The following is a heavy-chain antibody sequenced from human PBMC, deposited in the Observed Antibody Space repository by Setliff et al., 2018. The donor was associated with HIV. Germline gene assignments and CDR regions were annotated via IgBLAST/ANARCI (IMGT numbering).Heavy chain of an antibody. J-gene: IGHJ4*02. CDR3: ARVPYSSSWSFDY. CDR1: GFTFSDYY. CDR2: ISSSGSTI. V-gene: IGHV3-11*04. Sequence: NPGGSLRLSCAASGFTFSDYYMNWIRQAPGKGLEWVSYISSSGSTIYYADSVKGRFTISRDNAKNSLYLQMNSLRAEDTAVYYCARVPYSSSWSFDYWGQGTLVTVSS. D-gene: IGHD6-13*01.